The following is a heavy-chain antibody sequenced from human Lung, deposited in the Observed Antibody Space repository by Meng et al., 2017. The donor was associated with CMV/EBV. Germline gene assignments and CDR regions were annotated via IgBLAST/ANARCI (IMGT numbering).Heavy chain of an antibody. D-gene: IGHD1-26*01. Sequence: QLQLVVSGXGVVQAGGSLRLSXGASGFSFSSYGMHWVRQAPGKGLEWVAFIRFDGGNKEYVDSVKGRFTISRDNSKITLYLQMNSLRTEDTAVYYCAKEGPSGSYRPAAGFFDYWGQGTLVTVSS. J-gene: IGHJ4*02. CDR3: AKEGPSGSYRPAAGFFDY. CDR1: GFSFSSYG. CDR2: IRFDGGNK. V-gene: IGHV3-30*02.